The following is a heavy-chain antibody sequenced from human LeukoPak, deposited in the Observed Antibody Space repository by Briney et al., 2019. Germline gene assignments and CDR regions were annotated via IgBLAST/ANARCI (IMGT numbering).Heavy chain of an antibody. CDR1: GYTFTNYY. J-gene: IGHJ4*02. CDR3: AREGEIGYDLSDY. CDR2: INPSGGST. Sequence: ASVKVSCKASGYTFTNYYMNWVRQAPGQGLEWMGIINPSGGSTSYAQKFQGRVTVTRDTSTSTVYMELSSLRSEDTAMYYCAREGEIGYDLSDYWGQRTLVTVSS. D-gene: IGHD5-12*01. V-gene: IGHV1-46*01.